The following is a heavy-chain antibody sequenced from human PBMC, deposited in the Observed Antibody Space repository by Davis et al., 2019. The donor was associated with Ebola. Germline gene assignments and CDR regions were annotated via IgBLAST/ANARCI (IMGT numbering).Heavy chain of an antibody. D-gene: IGHD3-3*01. J-gene: IGHJ6*02. CDR3: TTGDFWSGYYTSYYYGMDV. CDR1: GFTFSSYS. Sequence: GGSLKISCAASGFTFSSYSMNWVRQAPGKGLEWVSSICSSSSYIYYADSVKGRFTISRDNAKNSLYLQMNSLRAEDTAVYYCTTGDFWSGYYTSYYYGMDVWGQGTTVTVSS. V-gene: IGHV3-21*01. CDR2: ICSSSSYI.